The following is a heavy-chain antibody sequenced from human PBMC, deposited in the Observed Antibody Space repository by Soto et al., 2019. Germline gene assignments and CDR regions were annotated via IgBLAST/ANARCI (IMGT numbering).Heavy chain of an antibody. V-gene: IGHV3-30*03. J-gene: IGHJ4*02. CDR3: VSERGYGHASVPYS. CDR2: ISYDGGLQ. D-gene: IGHD5-18*01. CDR1: GFTFTSYG. Sequence: QAHLVESGGGVVQPGRSLRLSCAASGFTFTSYGMHWVRQAPGTRLEWVAVISYDGGLQHYADPVKGRFTISRDNSKNMVLLQMNSRRAEDTAVYYCVSERGYGHASVPYSWGQGTLVSVSS.